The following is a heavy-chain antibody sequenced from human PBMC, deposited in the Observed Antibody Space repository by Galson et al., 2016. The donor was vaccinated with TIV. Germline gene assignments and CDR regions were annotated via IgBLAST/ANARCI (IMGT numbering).Heavy chain of an antibody. V-gene: IGHV3-53*01. CDR1: GFIVATKH. CDR3: ARKESSDQGDLRGAFDL. D-gene: IGHD1-26*01. CDR2: IYHDYRT. Sequence: SLRLSCAVSGFIVATKHISWVRQAPGKGLEWVSAIYHDYRTYYADSVKGRFTISRDNSKNTVYLQMNSLRAEDTGVYYCARKESSDQGDLRGAFDLWGQGTMVTVSS. J-gene: IGHJ3*01.